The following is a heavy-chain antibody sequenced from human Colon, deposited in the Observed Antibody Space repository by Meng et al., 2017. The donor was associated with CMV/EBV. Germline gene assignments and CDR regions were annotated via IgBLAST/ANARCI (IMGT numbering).Heavy chain of an antibody. CDR3: ARDFGGGDDY. V-gene: IGHV3-74*01. D-gene: IGHD3-10*01. Sequence: QVVESGGALVQPGGSLILSCAASGFTLSNFWVHWVRQAPGKGLEWVSRINRYANLIDYAGSVRGRFTVSRDSDRDTVYLQMHSLRFEDTAVYHCARDFGGGDDYWGQGTLVTVSS. CDR2: INRYANLI. J-gene: IGHJ4*02. CDR1: GFTLSNFW.